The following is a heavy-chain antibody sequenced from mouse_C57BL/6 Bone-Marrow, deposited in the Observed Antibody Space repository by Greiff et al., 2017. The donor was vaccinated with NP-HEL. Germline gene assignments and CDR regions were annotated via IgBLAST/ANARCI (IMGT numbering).Heavy chain of an antibody. D-gene: IGHD2-1*01. V-gene: IGHV5-2*03. CDR3: ARRSTMALGYYFDY. J-gene: IGHJ2*01. CDR1: EYEFPSHD. Sequence: EVMLVESGGGLVQPGESLKLSCESNEYEFPSHDMSWVRKTPEKRLELVAAINSDGGSTYYPDTMERRFIISRDNTKKTLYLQMSSLRSEDTALYYCARRSTMALGYYFDYWGQGTTLTVSS. CDR2: INSDGGST.